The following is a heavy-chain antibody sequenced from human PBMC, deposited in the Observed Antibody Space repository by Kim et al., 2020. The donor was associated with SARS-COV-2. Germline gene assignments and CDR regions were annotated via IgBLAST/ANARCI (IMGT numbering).Heavy chain of an antibody. D-gene: IGHD3-10*01. CDR3: AKLWGSGMRVLYFDY. V-gene: IGHV3-23*01. J-gene: IGHJ4*02. Sequence: DSVKGRFTISRDNSKNTLYLQMNSLRAEDTAVYYCAKLWGSGMRVLYFDYWGQGTLVTVSS.